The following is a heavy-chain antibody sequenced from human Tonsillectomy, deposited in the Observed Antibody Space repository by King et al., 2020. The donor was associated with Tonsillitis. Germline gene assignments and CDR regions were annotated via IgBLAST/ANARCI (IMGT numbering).Heavy chain of an antibody. Sequence: VQLVESGAEVKKPGASVKVSCKAFGYTFTRNGITWVRQAPGQGLEWMGWSSPDNDNTNYAQTLQGRVTMTTDTSTSTAYMGLRSLRSDDTAVYYCARGVSGDFWSGDAFDIWGQGTMVTVSS. CDR3: ARGVSGDFWSGDAFDI. V-gene: IGHV1-18*01. D-gene: IGHD3-3*01. CDR1: GYTFTRNG. CDR2: SSPDNDNT. J-gene: IGHJ3*02.